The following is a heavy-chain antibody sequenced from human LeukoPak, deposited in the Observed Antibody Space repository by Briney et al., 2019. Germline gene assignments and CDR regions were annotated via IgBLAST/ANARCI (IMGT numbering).Heavy chain of an antibody. J-gene: IGHJ4*02. Sequence: GGSLRLSCAASGFTFSNYWMHWVRQAPGKGLVWVSRISSDGSSTSYADSVKGRFTISRDNAKNTLYLQMNSLRAEDAAVYYCARTAYSDYSLGFWGQGTLVTVSS. CDR2: ISSDGSST. V-gene: IGHV3-74*01. CDR1: GFTFSNYW. CDR3: ARTAYSDYSLGF. D-gene: IGHD5-12*01.